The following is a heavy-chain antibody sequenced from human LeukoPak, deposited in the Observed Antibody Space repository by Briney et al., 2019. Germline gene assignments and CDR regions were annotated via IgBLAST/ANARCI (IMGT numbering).Heavy chain of an antibody. CDR2: IYYNGNT. CDR3: ARGYCSSTSCYTALGYYFDY. CDR1: GASIGSSPYY. J-gene: IGHJ4*02. D-gene: IGHD2-2*02. V-gene: IGHV4-39*06. Sequence: SETLSLTCTVSGASIGSSPYYWGWIRQPPGKGLEWIGNIYYNGNTHYNPSLKSRVTISVDTSKNQFPLKLSSVTAADTAVYYCARGYCSSTSCYTALGYYFDYWGQGTLVTVSS.